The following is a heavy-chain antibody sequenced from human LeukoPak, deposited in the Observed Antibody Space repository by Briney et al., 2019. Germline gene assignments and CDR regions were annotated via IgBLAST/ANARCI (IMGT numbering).Heavy chain of an antibody. D-gene: IGHD5-24*01. J-gene: IGHJ3*02. Sequence: GRSLRLSCAPSGVTFSSYAMHWVRHAPGKGLEWVAIISYDGSNKYYADSVKGRFTISRDNSKNTLYLQMNSLRAEDTAVYYCARSLRRDGYNYAFDIWGQGTMVTVSS. V-gene: IGHV3-30-3*01. CDR2: ISYDGSNK. CDR1: GVTFSSYA. CDR3: ARSLRRDGYNYAFDI.